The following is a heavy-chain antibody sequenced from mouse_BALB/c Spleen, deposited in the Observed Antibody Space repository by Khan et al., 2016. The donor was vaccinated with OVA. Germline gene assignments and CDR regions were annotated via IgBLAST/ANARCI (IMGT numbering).Heavy chain of an antibody. Sequence: VQLKESGPGLVKPSQSLSLTCTVTGYSITSDYAWNWIRQFPGNKLEWMGYISYSGSNSYNPSLKSRISITRDTSKNQFFLQLNSVTTEDTATYYCARSIMANWSQGTTLTVSS. J-gene: IGHJ2*01. CDR2: ISYSGSN. CDR3: ARSIMAN. CDR1: GYSITSDYA. V-gene: IGHV3-2*02.